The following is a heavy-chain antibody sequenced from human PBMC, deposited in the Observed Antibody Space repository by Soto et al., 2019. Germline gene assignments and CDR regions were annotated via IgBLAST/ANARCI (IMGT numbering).Heavy chain of an antibody. D-gene: IGHD3-9*01. Sequence: GGSLRLSCAASGFTFSSYAMSWVRQAPGKGLEWVSAISGSGGSTYYADSVKGRFTISRDNSKNTLYLQMNSLRPEDTAVYYCVKVSTFYDILTGYYSTNFFDPWGKGPLVTVSS. CDR3: VKVSTFYDILTGYYSTNFFDP. CDR2: ISGSGGST. J-gene: IGHJ5*02. V-gene: IGHV3-23*01. CDR1: GFTFSSYA.